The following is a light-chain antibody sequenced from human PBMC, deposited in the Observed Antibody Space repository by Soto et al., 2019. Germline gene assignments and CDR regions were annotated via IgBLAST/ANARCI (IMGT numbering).Light chain of an antibody. J-gene: IGLJ1*01. CDR3: CSYAGGYSFL. CDR2: DDS. CDR1: RIGSKS. Sequence: SYALTQPPSVSVAPGQTARITCGGNRIGSKSVHWFQQKPGQAPVLVVHDDSDRPSGIPERFSGSKSGNTASLTISGLQAEDEADYFCCSYAGGYSFLFGTGTKLTVL. V-gene: IGLV3-21*02.